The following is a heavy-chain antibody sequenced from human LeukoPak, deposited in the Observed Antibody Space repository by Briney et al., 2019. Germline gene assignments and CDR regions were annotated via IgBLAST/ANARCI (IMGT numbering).Heavy chain of an antibody. Sequence: PGGSLRLSCAASGFTFDDYAMHWLRQAPGKGLEGVSGISWNSGSIGYADSVKGRFTISRDNAKNSLYLQMNSLRAEDTALYYCAKDVGEAAAGSSFDYWGQGTLVTVSS. D-gene: IGHD6-13*01. V-gene: IGHV3-9*01. CDR1: GFTFDDYA. CDR3: AKDVGEAAAGSSFDY. CDR2: ISWNSGSI. J-gene: IGHJ4*02.